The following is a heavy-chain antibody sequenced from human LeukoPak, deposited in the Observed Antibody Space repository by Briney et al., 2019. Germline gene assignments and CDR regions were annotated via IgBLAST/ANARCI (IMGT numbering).Heavy chain of an antibody. CDR1: GYTLTELS. Sequence: GASVKVSCKVSGYTLTELSMHWVRQAPGKGLEWMGGFDPEDGETIYAQKFQGRVTMTEDTSTDTAYMELSSLRSEDTAVYYCATDYHGSAVEMATIKTREFDYWGQGTLVTVSS. V-gene: IGHV1-24*01. J-gene: IGHJ4*02. CDR2: FDPEDGET. D-gene: IGHD5-24*01. CDR3: ATDYHGSAVEMATIKTREFDY.